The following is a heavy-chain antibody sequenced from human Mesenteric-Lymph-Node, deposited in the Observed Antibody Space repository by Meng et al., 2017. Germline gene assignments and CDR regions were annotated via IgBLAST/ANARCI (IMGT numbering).Heavy chain of an antibody. CDR3: ARLGYCTNGVCYKDSAFDF. Sequence: GESLKISCKGSGYSFTSYWIGWVRQMPGKGLEWMGIIYPSDSDTRYSPSFQGQVTISADKSISTAYLQWSSLKASDTAMYYCARLGYCTNGVCYKDSAFDFWGQGTLVTVSS. CDR2: IYPSDSDT. D-gene: IGHD2-8*01. V-gene: IGHV5-51*01. J-gene: IGHJ4*02. CDR1: GYSFTSYW.